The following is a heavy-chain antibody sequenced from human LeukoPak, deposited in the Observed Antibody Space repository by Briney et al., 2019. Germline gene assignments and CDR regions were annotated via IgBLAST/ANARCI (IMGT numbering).Heavy chain of an antibody. CDR2: ISSSSSYI. Sequence: GGSLGLSCAASGFTFSSYRMNWVRQVPGKGLEWVSSISSSSSYIYYADSVKGRFTISRDNAKNSLYLQMNSLRAEDTAVYYCARVKEASAFDIWGQGTMVTVSS. D-gene: IGHD5-12*01. CDR1: GFTFSSYR. V-gene: IGHV3-21*01. J-gene: IGHJ3*02. CDR3: ARVKEASAFDI.